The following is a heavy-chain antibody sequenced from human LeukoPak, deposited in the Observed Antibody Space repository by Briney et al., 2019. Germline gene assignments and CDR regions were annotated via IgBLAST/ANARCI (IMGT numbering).Heavy chain of an antibody. D-gene: IGHD5-18*01. CDR2: INHSGST. V-gene: IGHV4-34*01. CDR1: GGSFSGYY. Sequence: PSETLSLTCAVYGGSFSGYYWSWIRQPPGKGLEWIGEINHSGSTNYNPSLKSRVTISVDTSKNQFSLKLSSVTAADTAVYYCARRGYSYGYVGFDYWGQGTLVTVSS. CDR3: ARRGYSYGYVGFDY. J-gene: IGHJ4*02.